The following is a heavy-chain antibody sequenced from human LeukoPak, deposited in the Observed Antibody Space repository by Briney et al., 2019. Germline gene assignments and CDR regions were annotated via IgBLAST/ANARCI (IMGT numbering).Heavy chain of an antibody. D-gene: IGHD6-19*01. V-gene: IGHV3-33*06. J-gene: IGHJ5*02. CDR3: AKDRSSGWSYWFDP. CDR1: GFTFSSYG. Sequence: GRSLRLSCAASGFTFSSYGMHWVRQAPGKGLEWVAVIWYDGSNKYYADSVKGRFTISRDNSKNTLYLQMNSLRAEDTAVYYCAKDRSSGWSYWFDPWGQGTLVTVSS. CDR2: IWYDGSNK.